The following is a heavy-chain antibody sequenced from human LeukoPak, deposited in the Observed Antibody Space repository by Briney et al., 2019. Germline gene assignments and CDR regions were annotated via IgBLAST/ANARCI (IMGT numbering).Heavy chain of an antibody. Sequence: SETLSLTCTVSGGSISSFYWSWIRQPPGKGLEWIGSIYHSGSTYYNPSLKSRVTISVDTSKNQFSLKLSSVTAADTAVYYCARVEAAAVWDVWGQGTTVTVSS. CDR1: GGSISSFY. CDR2: IYHSGST. D-gene: IGHD6-13*01. V-gene: IGHV4-38-2*02. J-gene: IGHJ6*02. CDR3: ARVEAAAVWDV.